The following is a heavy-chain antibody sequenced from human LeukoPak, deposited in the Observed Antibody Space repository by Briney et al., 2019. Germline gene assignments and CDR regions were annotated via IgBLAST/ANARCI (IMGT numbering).Heavy chain of an antibody. J-gene: IGHJ4*02. V-gene: IGHV4-30-4*01. CDR3: AVDYGANSVGNYFDY. CDR2: IYYSGST. Sequence: SQTLSLTCTVSGGSISSGDYYWSWLRQPPGKGLEWIGYIYYSGSTYYNPSLKSRVTVSVDTSKNQFSLKLSSVTAADTAVYYCAVDYGANSVGNYFDYWGQGTLVTVSS. CDR1: GGSISSGDYY. D-gene: IGHD4-23*01.